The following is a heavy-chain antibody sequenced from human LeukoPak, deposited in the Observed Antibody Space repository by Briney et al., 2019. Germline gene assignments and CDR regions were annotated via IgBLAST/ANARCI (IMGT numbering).Heavy chain of an antibody. CDR1: GYTFIGYY. D-gene: IGHD2-21*02. CDR3: ARDRGDCGDDCYSFDY. J-gene: IGHJ4*02. CDR2: VNPNTGDT. V-gene: IGHV1-2*02. Sequence: ASVKVSCKASGYTFIGYYMHWVRQVPGQGLEWMGWVNPNTGDTQYVQKFQGRVTVTRDTSISTTYMELSRLTSDDTAVYYCARDRGDCGDDCYSFDYWGQGTLVTVSS.